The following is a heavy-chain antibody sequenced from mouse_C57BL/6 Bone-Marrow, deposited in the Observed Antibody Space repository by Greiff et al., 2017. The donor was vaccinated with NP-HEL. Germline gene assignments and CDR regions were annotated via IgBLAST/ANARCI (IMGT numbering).Heavy chain of an antibody. CDR1: GFNINDDY. D-gene: IGHD2-3*01. CDR2: IDPENGDT. V-gene: IGHV14-4*01. Sequence: VQLKQSGAELVRPGASVKLSCTASGFNINDDYMHWVKQRPEQGLEWIGWIDPENGDTEYASKFQGKATITADTSSNTAYLQLSSLTSEDTAVDYCTTDDYWDFDVWGTGTAVTVTS. J-gene: IGHJ1*03. CDR3: TTDDYWDFDV.